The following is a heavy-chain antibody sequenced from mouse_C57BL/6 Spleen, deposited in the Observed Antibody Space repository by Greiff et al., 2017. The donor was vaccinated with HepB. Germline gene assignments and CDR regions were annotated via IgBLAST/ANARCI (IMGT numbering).Heavy chain of an antibody. Sequence: EVKLVESGAELVRPGASVKLSCTASGFNIKDYYMHWVKQRPEQGLEWIGRIDPEDGDTEYAPKFQGKATMTADTSSNTAYLQLSSLTSEDTAVYYCTGTTVVATNYYAMDYWGQGTSVTVSS. J-gene: IGHJ4*01. V-gene: IGHV14-1*01. D-gene: IGHD1-1*01. CDR2: IDPEDGDT. CDR1: GFNIKDYY. CDR3: TGTTVVATNYYAMDY.